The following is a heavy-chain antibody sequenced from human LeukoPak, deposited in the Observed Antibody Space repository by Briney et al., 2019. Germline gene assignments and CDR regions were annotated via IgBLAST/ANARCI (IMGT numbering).Heavy chain of an antibody. V-gene: IGHV3-11*01. CDR2: ISSSGSTI. CDR1: GFTFSDYY. CDR3: ARDYYDSSGYYYSDY. D-gene: IGHD3-22*01. J-gene: IGHJ4*02. Sequence: GGSLRLSCAASGFTFSDYYMSWIRQAPGKGLEWASYISSSGSTIYYADSVKGRFTISRDNAKNSLYLQMNSLRAEDTAVYYCARDYYDSSGYYYSDYWGQGTLVTVSS.